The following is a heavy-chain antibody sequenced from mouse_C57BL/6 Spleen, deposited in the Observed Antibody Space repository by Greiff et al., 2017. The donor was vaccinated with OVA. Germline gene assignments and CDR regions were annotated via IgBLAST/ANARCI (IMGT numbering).Heavy chain of an antibody. CDR1: GFTFTDYG. Sequence: EVKLMESGGGFVKPGGSLKLSCAASGFTFTDYGMHWVRQAPEQGLEWVAYISRGSSTIYYADTVKGRFTLSIDNANSTLFLQMTSLRSEDTAMYYCARKCCGSSPRFAYWGQGTLVTVSA. V-gene: IGHV5-17*01. J-gene: IGHJ3*01. CDR3: ARKCCGSSPRFAY. CDR2: ISRGSSTI. D-gene: IGHD1-1*01.